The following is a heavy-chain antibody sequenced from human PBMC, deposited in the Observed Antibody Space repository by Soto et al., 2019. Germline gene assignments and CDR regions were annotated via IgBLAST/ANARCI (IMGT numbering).Heavy chain of an antibody. CDR3: TRDQGGSYDSWFDP. D-gene: IGHD1-26*01. CDR1: FTFSMYS. J-gene: IGHJ5*02. CDR2: ISSGGIYI. V-gene: IGHV3-21*06. Sequence: EVQVVESGGGLVNPGGSLRLSCSFTFSMYSMNWVRQAPGKGLEWVASISSGGIYIKYADSVKGRFTISRDNAKNSVSLQMNSLKVEDTAVYYCTRDQGGSYDSWFDPWGQGTQVIDSS.